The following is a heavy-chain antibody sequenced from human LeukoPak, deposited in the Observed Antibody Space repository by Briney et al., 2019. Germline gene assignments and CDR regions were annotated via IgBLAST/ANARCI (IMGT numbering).Heavy chain of an antibody. CDR2: IYVTEST. D-gene: IGHD3-3*01. CDR1: GGSITSYY. J-gene: IGHJ6*03. Sequence: SETLSLTCTVSGGSITSYYWSWIRQPAGKGLEWIGRIYVTESTTYNPSLKSRVTISIDTSKNQFSLKLTSVTAADTAVYYCARVFGHGRDYYYCYMDVWGKGTTVTVSS. CDR3: ARVFGHGRDYYYCYMDV. V-gene: IGHV4-4*07.